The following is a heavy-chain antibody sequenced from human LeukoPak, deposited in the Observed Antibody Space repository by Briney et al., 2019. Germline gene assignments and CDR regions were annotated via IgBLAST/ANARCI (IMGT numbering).Heavy chain of an antibody. D-gene: IGHD3-16*01. J-gene: IGHJ5*02. Sequence: SETLSLTCTVSGGSISSYYWSWIRQPPGKGLERIGYIYYSGSTYYNPSLKSRVTISVDTSKNQFSLKLSSVTAADTAVYYCALYDYVWGPPTTWGQGTLVTVSS. CDR2: IYYSGST. CDR1: GGSISSYY. V-gene: IGHV4-59*08. CDR3: ALYDYVWGPPTT.